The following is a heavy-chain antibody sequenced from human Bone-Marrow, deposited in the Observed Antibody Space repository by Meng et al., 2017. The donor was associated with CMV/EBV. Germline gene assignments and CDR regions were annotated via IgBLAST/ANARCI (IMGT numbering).Heavy chain of an antibody. V-gene: IGHV4-59*01. CDR3: AREGSSSGLGY. CDR1: GGSIRSYY. Sequence: SETLSLTCTVSGGSIRSYYWSWIRQPPGKGLEWIGYIYYSGSTNYNPSLKSRVTISVDTSKNQFSLKLSSVTAADTAVYYCAREGSSSGLGYWGQGTLVTVSS. J-gene: IGHJ4*02. D-gene: IGHD6-6*01. CDR2: IYYSGST.